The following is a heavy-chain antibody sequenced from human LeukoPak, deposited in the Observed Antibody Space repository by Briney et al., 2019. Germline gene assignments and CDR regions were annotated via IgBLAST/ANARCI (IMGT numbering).Heavy chain of an antibody. D-gene: IGHD2-21*02. Sequence: SETLSLTCTVSGYSTSSGYYWGWIRQPPGKGLEWIGSIYHGGSTYYNPSLKSRVTISVDTSKNQFSLKLSSVTAADTAVYYCARLTCGGDCYGWGGLYYYYGMDVWGQGTTVTVSS. CDR3: ARLTCGGDCYGWGGLYYYYGMDV. V-gene: IGHV4-38-2*02. CDR2: IYHGGST. J-gene: IGHJ6*02. CDR1: GYSTSSGYY.